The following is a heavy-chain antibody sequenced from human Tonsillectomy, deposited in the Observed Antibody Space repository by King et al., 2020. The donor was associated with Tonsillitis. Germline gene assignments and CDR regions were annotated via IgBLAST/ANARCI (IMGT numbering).Heavy chain of an antibody. CDR3: AKGPLLTGSRGYYYGMDG. CDR1: GFTFSSYA. V-gene: IGHV3-23*04. CDR2: ISGSGGST. Sequence: VQLVESGGGLVQPGGSLRLSCAASGFTFSSYAMSWVRQAPGKGLEWVSTISGSGGSTYYADSVKGRFTISRDNSKNTLYLQMSSLRADDTAVYYCAKGPLLTGSRGYYYGMDGWGQGTTVTVSS. J-gene: IGHJ6*02. D-gene: IGHD3-9*01.